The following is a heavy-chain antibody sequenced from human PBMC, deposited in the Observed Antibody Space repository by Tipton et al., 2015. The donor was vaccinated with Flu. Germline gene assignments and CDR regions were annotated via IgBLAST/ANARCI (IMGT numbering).Heavy chain of an antibody. D-gene: IGHD5-24*01. CDR1: GFTFSSYG. CDR2: IFYDGSEK. Sequence: SGFTFSSYGMHWVRQAPGKGLEWVAVIFYDGSEKYYADPVKGRFTISRDKSRNTLYLQMNSLRVEDTAIYYCARVIQSYGMDVWGQGTAVTVSS. CDR3: ARVIQSYGMDV. V-gene: IGHV3-33*01. J-gene: IGHJ6*02.